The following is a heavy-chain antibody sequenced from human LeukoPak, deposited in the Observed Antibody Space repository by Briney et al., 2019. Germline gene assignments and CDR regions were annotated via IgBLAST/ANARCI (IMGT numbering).Heavy chain of an antibody. V-gene: IGHV4-39*07. Sequence: PSETLSLTCTVSGGSISSSSYYWGWIRQPPGKGLEWIGSIYYSGGTYYNPSLKSRVTISVDTSKNQFSLKLSSVTAADTAVYYCAREEYSSSSIDYWGQGTLVTVSS. D-gene: IGHD6-6*01. CDR3: AREEYSSSSIDY. J-gene: IGHJ4*02. CDR2: IYYSGGT. CDR1: GGSISSSSYY.